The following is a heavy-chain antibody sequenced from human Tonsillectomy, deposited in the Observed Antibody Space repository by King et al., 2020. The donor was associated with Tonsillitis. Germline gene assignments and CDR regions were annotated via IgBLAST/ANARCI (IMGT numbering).Heavy chain of an antibody. D-gene: IGHD2-2*01. CDR2: ISGSSSTI. V-gene: IGHV3-48*01. J-gene: IGHJ4*02. CDR3: ARDAYCSSTSCYRHFDY. Sequence: VQLVESGGGLVQPGGSLRLSCAASGFTFRSYSMNWVRQAPGKGLEWVSYISGSSSTIYYADSVEGRFTISRDNAKNSLFLQMNSLRAEDTAVYYCARDAYCSSTSCYRHFDYWGQGTLVTVSS. CDR1: GFTFRSYS.